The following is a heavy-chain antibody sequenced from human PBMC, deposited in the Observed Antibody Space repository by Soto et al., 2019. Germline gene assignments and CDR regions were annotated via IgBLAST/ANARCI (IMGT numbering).Heavy chain of an antibody. J-gene: IGHJ4*02. Sequence: SETLSLTCTVCGDWISSSAYYWEWIRPPPGKGLEWIGDIYYSWTSNYNPSLKIRFTISVDTFKNQFSLNLRSVTAADTAVYYCSRATPEWELRHFDYCGQGTLVTVSS. CDR3: SRATPEWELRHFDY. CDR2: IYYSWTS. V-gene: IGHV4-61*05. CDR1: GDWISSSAYY. D-gene: IGHD3-10*01.